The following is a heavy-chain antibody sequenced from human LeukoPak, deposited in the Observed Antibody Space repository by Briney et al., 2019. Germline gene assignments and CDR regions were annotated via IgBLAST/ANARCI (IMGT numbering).Heavy chain of an antibody. J-gene: IGHJ4*02. D-gene: IGHD3-10*01. V-gene: IGHV3-53*01. CDR3: ARDHVIKQTPPGF. CDR2: IYSGGST. CDR1: GFTVSNNY. Sequence: GGSLRLSCAASGFTVSNNYMSWVRQAPGKGLEWVSVIYSGGSTFYADSVKGRFTISRDNSKNTVYLQMNSLRAEDTAVYYCARDHVIKQTPPGFWGQGTPVTVSS.